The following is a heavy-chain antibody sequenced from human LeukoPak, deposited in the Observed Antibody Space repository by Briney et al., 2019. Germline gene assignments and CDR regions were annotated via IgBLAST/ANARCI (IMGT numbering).Heavy chain of an antibody. J-gene: IGHJ3*02. V-gene: IGHV4-39*07. Sequence: SETLSLTCTVSGGYISSSSYYWGWIRQPPGKGLEWIGSIYYSGSTYYNPSLKSRVTISVDTSKNQFSLKLSSVTAADTAVYYCARDRAYSSPPNAFDIWGQGTMVTVSS. CDR3: ARDRAYSSPPNAFDI. CDR1: GGYISSSSYY. D-gene: IGHD6-13*01. CDR2: IYYSGST.